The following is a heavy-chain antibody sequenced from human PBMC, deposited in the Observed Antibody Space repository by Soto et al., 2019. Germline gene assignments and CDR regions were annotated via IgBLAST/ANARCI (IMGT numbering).Heavy chain of an antibody. D-gene: IGHD1-1*01. CDR1: GGSISTSTYF. CDR3: ARRGSAVSVATGFDP. V-gene: IGHV4-39*01. CDR2: IYYIGNT. J-gene: IGHJ5*02. Sequence: QLHLHESGPGLVKPSETLSLTCTVSGGSISTSTYFWDWIRQPPGKGLEWIGSIYYIGNTYYNPSLKSRVTISIDTSENQLSLRLNSVTAADTAVYFCARRGSAVSVATGFDPWGQGTRVTVSS.